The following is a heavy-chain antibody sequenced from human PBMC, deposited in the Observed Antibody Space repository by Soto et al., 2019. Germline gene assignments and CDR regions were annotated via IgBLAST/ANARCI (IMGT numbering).Heavy chain of an antibody. J-gene: IGHJ4*02. CDR2: MYHSGST. CDR1: GGSISSGGYS. CDR3: TKVRADYYDSSGPNY. V-gene: IGHV4-30-2*01. Sequence: PSETLSLTCAVSGGSISSGGYSWSWIRQPPGKGLEWIGYMYHSGSTYYNPSLKSRVTISIDRSKNQFSLKLSSVAAEDTAVYYCTKVRADYYDSSGPNYWGQGTLVTVSS. D-gene: IGHD3-22*01.